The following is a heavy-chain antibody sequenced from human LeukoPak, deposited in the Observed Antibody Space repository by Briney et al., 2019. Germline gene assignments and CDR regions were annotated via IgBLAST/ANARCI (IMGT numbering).Heavy chain of an antibody. J-gene: IGHJ3*02. D-gene: IGHD2-2*01. Sequence: ASVKVSCKASGYTFTGYYMHWVRQAPGQGLEWMGWINPNSGGTNYAQKFQGRVTMTRNTSISTAYMELSSLRSEDTAVYYCAMIVVVPAASLGDAFDIWGQGTMVTVSS. V-gene: IGHV1-2*02. CDR2: INPNSGGT. CDR1: GYTFTGYY. CDR3: AMIVVVPAASLGDAFDI.